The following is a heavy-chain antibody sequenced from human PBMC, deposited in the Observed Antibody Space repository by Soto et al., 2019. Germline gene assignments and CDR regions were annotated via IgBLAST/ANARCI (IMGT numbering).Heavy chain of an antibody. CDR1: GFTVSSNY. J-gene: IGHJ5*02. D-gene: IGHD3-22*01. V-gene: IGHV3-66*01. Sequence: PGGSLRLSCAASGFTVSSNYMSWVRQAPGKGLEWVSVIYYGGDTYYGDSVRGRFTISRDNSKNTLYLQMNSLRDEDTAVYYCARGVNYYDSSGSSWFDPWGQGALVTVSS. CDR2: IYYGGDT. CDR3: ARGVNYYDSSGSSWFDP.